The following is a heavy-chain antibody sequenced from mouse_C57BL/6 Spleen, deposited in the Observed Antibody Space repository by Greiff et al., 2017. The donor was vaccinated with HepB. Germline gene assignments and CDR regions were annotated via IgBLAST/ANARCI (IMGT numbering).Heavy chain of an antibody. Sequence: EVQLQQSGPELVKPGASVKISCKASGYSFTGYYMNWVKQSPEKSLEWIGEINPSTGGTTYNQKFKAKATLTVDKSSSTAYMQLKSLTSEDSAVYYCARYGSSPFDYWGQGTTLTVSS. CDR3: ARYGSSPFDY. V-gene: IGHV1-42*01. J-gene: IGHJ2*01. CDR1: GYSFTGYY. D-gene: IGHD1-1*01. CDR2: INPSTGGT.